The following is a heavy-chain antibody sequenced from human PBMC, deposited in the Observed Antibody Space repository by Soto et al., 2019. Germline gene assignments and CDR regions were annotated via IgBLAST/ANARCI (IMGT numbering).Heavy chain of an antibody. CDR1: GFTFSSYG. J-gene: IGHJ4*02. CDR2: ISYDGSNK. V-gene: IGHV3-30*03. CDR3: ATPYSSSNY. D-gene: IGHD6-6*01. Sequence: QVQLVESGGGVVQPGRSLRLSCAASGFTFSSYGMHWVRQAPGKGLEWVAVISYDGSNKYYADSVKGRFTISRDNSKNTLYLQLTILRAEDTAVSYCATPYSSSNYWGQGTLVTVSS.